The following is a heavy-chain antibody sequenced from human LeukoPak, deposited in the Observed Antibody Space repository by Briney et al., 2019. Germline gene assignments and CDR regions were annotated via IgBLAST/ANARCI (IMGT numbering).Heavy chain of an antibody. J-gene: IGHJ3*02. Sequence: GGSLRLSCAASGFTFSDYYMSWIRQAPGKGLEGVSYISSSGSTIYYADSVKGRFTISRDNAKNSLYLQMNSLRAEDTAVYYCARAPGYSSSWYFVSDAFDIWGQGTMVTVSS. D-gene: IGHD6-13*01. CDR3: ARAPGYSSSWYFVSDAFDI. CDR1: GFTFSDYY. V-gene: IGHV3-11*01. CDR2: ISSSGSTI.